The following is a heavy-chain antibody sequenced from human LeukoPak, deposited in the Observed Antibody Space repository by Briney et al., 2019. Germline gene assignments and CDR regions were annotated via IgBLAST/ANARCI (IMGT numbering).Heavy chain of an antibody. J-gene: IGHJ4*02. CDR3: AREGYSSSWYLSY. CDR2: INHSGST. CDR1: GGSFSGYY. D-gene: IGHD6-13*01. V-gene: IGHV4-34*01. Sequence: SETLYLTCAVYGGSFSGYYWNWIRQPPGKELEWIGEINHSGSTNYNPSLKSRVTISVDTSKNQFSLKLSSVTAADTAVYYCAREGYSSSWYLSYWGQGTLATVSS.